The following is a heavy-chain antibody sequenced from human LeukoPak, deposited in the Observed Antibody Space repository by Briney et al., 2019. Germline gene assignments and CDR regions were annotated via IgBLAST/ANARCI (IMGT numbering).Heavy chain of an antibody. J-gene: IGHJ6*02. CDR3: AREDIVVVPAAMTEEDYYYYGMDV. Sequence: PGGSLRLSCAASGFTFSSYSMNWVRQAPGKGLEWVSSISSSSSYIYYADSVKGRFTISRDNAKNSLYLQMNSLRAEGTAVYYCAREDIVVVPAAMTEEDYYYYGMDVWGQGTTVTVSS. CDR1: GFTFSSYS. CDR2: ISSSSSYI. V-gene: IGHV3-21*01. D-gene: IGHD2-2*01.